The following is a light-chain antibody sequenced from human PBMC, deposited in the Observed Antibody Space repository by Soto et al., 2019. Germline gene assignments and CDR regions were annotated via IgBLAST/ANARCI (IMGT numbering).Light chain of an antibody. CDR3: QQYVSPWT. J-gene: IGKJ1*01. CDR1: QSVSSSY. CDR2: GAS. V-gene: IGKV3-20*01. Sequence: EIVLTQSPGTLSLSPGERATLSCRASQSVSSSYLAWYQQKPGQAPRLLIYGASSRATGIPDRFSGSGSGTYFTLTISRLEHEDFAVYYCQQYVSPWTYVQGTKVEI.